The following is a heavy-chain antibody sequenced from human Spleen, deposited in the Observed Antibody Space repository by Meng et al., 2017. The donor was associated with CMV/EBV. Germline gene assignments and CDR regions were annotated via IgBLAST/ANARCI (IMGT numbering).Heavy chain of an antibody. Sequence: GRLVEAGDWVKQPGALVKVSCKASGYSLTDYYIHWVRQAPGQWLEWMGWINPSDETNSAKNFQGRVTMTRDMSINTVYMELSRLTSDDTAVYYCARSSGWSRFDHWGQGTLVTVSS. V-gene: IGHV1-2*02. D-gene: IGHD6-19*01. CDR3: ARSSGWSRFDH. CDR1: GYSLTDYY. CDR2: INPSDET. J-gene: IGHJ4*02.